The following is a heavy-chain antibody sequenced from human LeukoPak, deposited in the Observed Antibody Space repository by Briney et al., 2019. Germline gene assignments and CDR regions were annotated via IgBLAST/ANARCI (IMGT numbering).Heavy chain of an antibody. D-gene: IGHD2-15*01. CDR1: GGTFSSYA. J-gene: IGHJ4*02. V-gene: IGHV1-69*05. Sequence: ASVKVSCKASGGTFSSYAISWVRQAPGQGLEWMGGIIPIFGTANYAQKFQGRVTITTDESTSTAYMELSSLRSEDTAVYYCARSRRHCSGGSCYSGFGYWGQGTLVTVSS. CDR3: ARSRRHCSGGSCYSGFGY. CDR2: IIPIFGTA.